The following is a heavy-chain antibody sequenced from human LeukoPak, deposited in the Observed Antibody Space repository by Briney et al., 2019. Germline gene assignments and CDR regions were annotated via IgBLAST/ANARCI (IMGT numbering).Heavy chain of an antibody. D-gene: IGHD6-19*01. CDR2: INHSGST. V-gene: IGHV4-34*01. J-gene: IGHJ4*02. CDR3: ARGPVAGEDY. Sequence: SETLSLTCAVYGGSFSGYYWSWIRQPPGKGLEWIGEINHSGSTNYNPSLKSRVIISVDTSKNQFSLKLSSVTAADTAVYYCARGPVAGEDYWGQGTLDTVSS. CDR1: GGSFSGYY.